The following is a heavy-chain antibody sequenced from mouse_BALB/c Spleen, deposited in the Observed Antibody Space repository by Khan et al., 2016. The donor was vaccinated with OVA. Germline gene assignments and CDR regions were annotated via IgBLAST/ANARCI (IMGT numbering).Heavy chain of an antibody. D-gene: IGHD3-2*02. CDR3: ARIQGEDFDY. Sequence: EVQLQESGPGLVKPSQSLSLTCTVTGYSITSDYAWNWIRQFPGNKLEWMGYISYSGNTKYNPSLKSRISITRDTSKNQFFLQLNFVAIEDTARYYCARIQGEDFDYWGQGTTLTVSS. CDR1: GYSITSDYA. CDR2: ISYSGNT. J-gene: IGHJ2*01. V-gene: IGHV3-2*02.